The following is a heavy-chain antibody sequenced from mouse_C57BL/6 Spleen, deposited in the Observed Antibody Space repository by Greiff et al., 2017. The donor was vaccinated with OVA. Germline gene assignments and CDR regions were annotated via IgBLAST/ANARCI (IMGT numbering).Heavy chain of an antibody. D-gene: IGHD2-5*01. Sequence: EVQRVESGGGLVKPGGSLKLSCAASGFTFSDYGMHWVRQAPEKGLEWVAYISSGSSTIYYADTVKGRFTISRDNAKNTLFLQMTSLRSEDTAMYYCATAYYSNYAWFACWGQGTLVTVSA. J-gene: IGHJ3*01. CDR1: GFTFSDYG. V-gene: IGHV5-17*01. CDR2: ISSGSSTI. CDR3: ATAYYSNYAWFAC.